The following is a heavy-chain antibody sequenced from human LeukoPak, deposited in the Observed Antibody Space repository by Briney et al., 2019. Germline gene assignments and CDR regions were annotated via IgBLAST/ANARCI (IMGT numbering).Heavy chain of an antibody. V-gene: IGHV4-59*12. Sequence: SEALSLTFIGSVGSIRSYFWSWIRQPPWKELDRVGDIYYIGRTYYNPSLKSQVTISVDTSKNQFSLKLSSVTAADTAVYYCAREGADSRIAAAGMNWFDPWGQGTLVTVSS. D-gene: IGHD6-13*01. CDR3: AREGADSRIAAAGMNWFDP. CDR1: VGSIRSYF. CDR2: IYYIGRT. J-gene: IGHJ5*02.